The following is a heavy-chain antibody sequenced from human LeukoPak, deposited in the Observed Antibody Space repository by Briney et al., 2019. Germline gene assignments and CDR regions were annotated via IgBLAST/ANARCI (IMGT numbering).Heavy chain of an antibody. Sequence: PGRSLRLSCTASGFTVGDNAMSWVRQAPGKWLEWVGFIRIKAHGGTTEYAASVKGRFTISRDDSKSIAYLQMNSLKTEDTAVYYCTRAPAGIQLWLPWFDPWGQGTLVTVSS. D-gene: IGHD5-18*01. CDR2: IRIKAHGGTT. CDR3: TRAPAGIQLWLPWFDP. V-gene: IGHV3-49*04. CDR1: GFTVGDNA. J-gene: IGHJ5*02.